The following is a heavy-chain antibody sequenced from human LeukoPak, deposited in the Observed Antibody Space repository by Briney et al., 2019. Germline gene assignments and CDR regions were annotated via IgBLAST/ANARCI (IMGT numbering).Heavy chain of an antibody. D-gene: IGHD5-18*01. Sequence: GGSLRLSCAASQFIFGNYAMHWVRQVPGKGLEWVASISSSGSYKYYADSVEGRFTISRDNAKDSLFLQMDSLRVEDTAVYFCARELGNGDTYANVPLGHWGQGTLVTVSS. J-gene: IGHJ4*02. CDR3: ARELGNGDTYANVPLGH. CDR1: QFIFGNYA. CDR2: ISSSGSYK. V-gene: IGHV3-21*01.